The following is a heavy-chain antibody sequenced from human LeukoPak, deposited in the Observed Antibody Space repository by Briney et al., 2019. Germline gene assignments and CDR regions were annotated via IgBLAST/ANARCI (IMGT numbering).Heavy chain of an antibody. J-gene: IGHJ4*02. V-gene: IGHV4-39*01. D-gene: IGHD3-22*01. CDR3: ERRDDSSGYHKIFDY. CDR2: IYYGENT. Sequence: PSETLSLTCTVSGGSISSGPYYWGWIRQPPGKGLEWIGNIYYGENTYYNPSLKSRVTISMDTSKNQFYLKLSSLTAADTAVYYCERRDDSSGYHKIFDYWGPGTLVTVSS. CDR1: GGSISSGPYY.